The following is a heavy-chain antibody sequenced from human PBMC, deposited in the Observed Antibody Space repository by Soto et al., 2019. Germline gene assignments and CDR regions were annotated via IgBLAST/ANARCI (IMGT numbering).Heavy chain of an antibody. CDR1: GFTFSVYW. V-gene: IGHV3-74*01. J-gene: IGHJ4*02. D-gene: IGHD3-3*01. CDR3: ARDPLYYGAGLDD. CDR2: INSEGSDA. Sequence: EVQLVESGGGLIQPGGSLRLSCAASGFTFSVYWMHWVRQGPEKGLMWVSRINSEGSDAVYADSVKGRFTISRDNTKNTLYLQMNSLRVDDTAVYYCARDPLYYGAGLDDWGQGTPVTVSS.